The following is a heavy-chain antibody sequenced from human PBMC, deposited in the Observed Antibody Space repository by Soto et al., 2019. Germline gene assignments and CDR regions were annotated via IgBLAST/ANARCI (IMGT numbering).Heavy chain of an antibody. V-gene: IGHV4-31*03. J-gene: IGHJ4*02. CDR2: VHYSGRI. CDR1: GDSINNGNYY. CDR3: VRATDLYKCGF. Sequence: QVQLQESGPGLVKPSQTLSLTCTVSGDSINNGNYYWTWIRQHPGKGLEWIGHVHYSGRIYYNPSLTXRXTXSXXTSQNQGSRELSSVTVADTAVYSWVRATDLYKCGFWGQGTLFTVSS. D-gene: IGHD4-17*01.